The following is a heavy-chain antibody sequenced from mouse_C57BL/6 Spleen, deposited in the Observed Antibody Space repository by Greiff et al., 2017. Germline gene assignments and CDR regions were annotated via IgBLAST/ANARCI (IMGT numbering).Heavy chain of an antibody. CDR2: INPYNGGT. Sequence: EVQLQQSGPVLVKPGASVKMSCKASGYTFTDYYMNWVKQSHGKSLEWIGVINPYNGGTSYNQKFKGKATLTVDKSASTAYMELNSLTSEDSAVYYCARGDYGRFAYWGQGTLVTVSA. J-gene: IGHJ3*01. CDR3: ARGDYGRFAY. D-gene: IGHD2-4*01. CDR1: GYTFTDYY. V-gene: IGHV1-19*01.